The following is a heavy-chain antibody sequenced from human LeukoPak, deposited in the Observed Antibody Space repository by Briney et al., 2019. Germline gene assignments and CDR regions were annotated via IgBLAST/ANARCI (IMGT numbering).Heavy chain of an antibody. J-gene: IGHJ4*02. D-gene: IGHD6-19*01. CDR1: GITFSSFG. CDR3: ATGHSSGWYYFDY. CDR2: VSGDGRNK. V-gene: IGHV3-30*03. Sequence: GGSLRLSCVISGITFSSFGMHWVRQAPGKGLEWVAAVSGDGRNKYYADPVKGRFTVSRDNFKNTLYLQMRSLRAEDTAMYYCATGHSSGWYYFDYWGQGTLVTVSS.